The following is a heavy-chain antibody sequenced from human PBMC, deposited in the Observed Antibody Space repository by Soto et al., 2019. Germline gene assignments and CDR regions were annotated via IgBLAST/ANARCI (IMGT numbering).Heavy chain of an antibody. D-gene: IGHD6-13*01. Sequence: PGESLKISCKGSGYSFTSYWIGWVRQMPGKGLEWMGIIYPGDSDTRYSPSFQGQVTISADKSISTAYLQWSSLKASDTAMYYCARQLGYSSSWPYYYYGMDAWGQGTTVTVSS. V-gene: IGHV5-51*01. CDR2: IYPGDSDT. CDR1: GYSFTSYW. CDR3: ARQLGYSSSWPYYYYGMDA. J-gene: IGHJ6*02.